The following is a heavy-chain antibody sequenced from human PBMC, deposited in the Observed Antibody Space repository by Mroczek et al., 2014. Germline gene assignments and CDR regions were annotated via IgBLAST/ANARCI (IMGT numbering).Heavy chain of an antibody. CDR1: GFTFSSYG. Sequence: QVQLQESGGGVVQPGRSLRLSCAASGFTFSSYGMHWVRQAPGKGLEWVAVISYDGSNKYYADSVKGRFTISRDNSKNTLYLQMNSLRAEDTAVYYCAKEGFAEQWLGSSETWYFDLVGPWHPVVTVSS. D-gene: IGHD6-19*01. V-gene: IGHV3-30*18. CDR3: AKEGFAEQWLGSSETWYFDL. CDR2: ISYDGSNK. J-gene: IGHJ2*01.